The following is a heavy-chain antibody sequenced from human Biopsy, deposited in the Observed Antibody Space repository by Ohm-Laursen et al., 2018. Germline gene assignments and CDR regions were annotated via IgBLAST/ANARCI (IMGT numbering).Heavy chain of an antibody. CDR3: ARGSNDFGGLYFPR. CDR2: IFYSANT. D-gene: IGHD4-23*01. Sequence: TLSLTCTVSGFSINGGRYYWNWIRHHPGKGLEWIGNIFYSANTYYNPSLKSRVTISVDTSKNQFSLKLSSVTAADTAVYYCARGSNDFGGLYFPRWGQGTLLTVSS. V-gene: IGHV4-31*03. CDR1: GFSINGGRYY. J-gene: IGHJ4*02.